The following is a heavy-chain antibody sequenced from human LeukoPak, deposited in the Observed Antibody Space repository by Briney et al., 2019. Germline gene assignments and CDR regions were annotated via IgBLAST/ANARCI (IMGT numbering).Heavy chain of an antibody. V-gene: IGHV3-21*06. Sequence: GGSLRLSCAASGFPFSRYIMNWVRQAPGKGLEWVSSIDSSSGHIFYADSLKGRFTISRDNAENSLYLQMNSLRAEDTAVYYCARDIYDSSGYYYGPFDHWGQGTLVTVSS. J-gene: IGHJ4*02. D-gene: IGHD3-22*01. CDR2: IDSSSGHI. CDR1: GFPFSRYI. CDR3: ARDIYDSSGYYYGPFDH.